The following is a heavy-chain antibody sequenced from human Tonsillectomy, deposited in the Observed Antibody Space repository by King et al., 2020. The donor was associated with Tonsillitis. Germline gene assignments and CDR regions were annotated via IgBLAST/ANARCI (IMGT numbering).Heavy chain of an antibody. Sequence: VQLQESGPGLVKPSETLSLTCTVSGGSISSYYWSWIRQPPGKGLEGSGYIYYSGSTNNNPSLKSRVTISVDTSKNQFSLKLGSVTAADTAVYYCARDKVQRGWFDPWGQGTLVTVSS. V-gene: IGHV4-59*01. D-gene: IGHD6-25*01. CDR1: GGSISSYY. CDR2: IYYSGST. J-gene: IGHJ5*02. CDR3: ARDKVQRGWFDP.